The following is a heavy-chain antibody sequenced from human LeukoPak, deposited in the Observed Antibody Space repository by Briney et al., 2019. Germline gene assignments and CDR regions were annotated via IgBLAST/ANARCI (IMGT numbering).Heavy chain of an antibody. CDR1: GGSISSGGFY. Sequence: PSETLSLTCTVSGGSISSGGFYWSWIRQHPGKGLEWIGYIYHTGTTYYNPSLKSLVIISVDTSKNQFSLQLSSVTAADTAVYYCARRLPDSYFDYWGQGTLVTVSS. CDR2: IYHTGTT. CDR3: ARRLPDSYFDY. V-gene: IGHV4-31*01. J-gene: IGHJ4*02.